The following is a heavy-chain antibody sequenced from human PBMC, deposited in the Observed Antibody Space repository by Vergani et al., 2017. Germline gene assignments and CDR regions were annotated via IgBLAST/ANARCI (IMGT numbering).Heavy chain of an antibody. D-gene: IGHD2-21*01. V-gene: IGHV1-69*01. J-gene: IGHJ5*02. CDR3: ARDFGPRGGDFP. Sequence: QVQLVQSGAEVKKPGSSVKVSCKASGGTFSSYAISWVRQAPGQGLEWMGGIIPIFGTANYAQKFQGRVTITADESTCTAYMELSSLRSDDKAVYYCARDFGPRGGDFPWGQGTLVTVSS. CDR1: GGTFSSYA. CDR2: IIPIFGTA.